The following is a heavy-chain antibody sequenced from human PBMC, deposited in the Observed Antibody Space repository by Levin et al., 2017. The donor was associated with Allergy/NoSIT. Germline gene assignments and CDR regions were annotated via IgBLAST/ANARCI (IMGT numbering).Heavy chain of an antibody. D-gene: IGHD3-9*01. J-gene: IGHJ4*02. Sequence: RSSETLSLTCSVSGGSTRLGGYYWGWIRQHPVKGLEWLGYIYYSGETFYNPSVESRLVISHDTFENQFSLKLTSLTAADTAVYYCVRAQTGYVSPFDFWGPGTLVTVSS. CDR2: IYYSGET. V-gene: IGHV4-31*03. CDR3: VRAQTGYVSPFDF. CDR1: GGSTRLGGYY.